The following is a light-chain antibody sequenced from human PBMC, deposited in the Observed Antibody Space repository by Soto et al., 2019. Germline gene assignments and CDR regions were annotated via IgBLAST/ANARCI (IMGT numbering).Light chain of an antibody. CDR2: DAS. CDR1: QGISSA. Sequence: AIQLTQSPSSLSASVGDRVTITCRASQGISSALAWYQQKPGKAPKLLIYDASSLESGVPSRFSGSGSGTVFTLPISSRQPKDFAIYYCQQFNSFGQGTKLEIK. J-gene: IGKJ2*01. CDR3: QQFNS. V-gene: IGKV1-13*02.